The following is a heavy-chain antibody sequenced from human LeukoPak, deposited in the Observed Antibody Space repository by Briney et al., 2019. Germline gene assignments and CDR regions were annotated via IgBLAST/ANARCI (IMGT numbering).Heavy chain of an antibody. J-gene: IGHJ5*02. Sequence: YPSETLSLTCTVSGGSISSSSYYWGWIRQPPGKGLEWIGSIYYSGSTNYNPSLKSRVTISVDTSKNQFSLKLSSVTAADTAVYYCARGVSEKMYYDYVWGSYRWKYNWFDPWGQGTLVTVSS. D-gene: IGHD3-16*02. CDR3: ARGVSEKMYYDYVWGSYRWKYNWFDP. V-gene: IGHV4-39*07. CDR2: IYYSGST. CDR1: GGSISSSSYY.